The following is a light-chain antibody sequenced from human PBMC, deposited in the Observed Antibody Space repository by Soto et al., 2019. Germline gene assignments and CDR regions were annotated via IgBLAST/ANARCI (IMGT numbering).Light chain of an antibody. CDR1: SSNIGTYT. V-gene: IGLV1-44*01. CDR2: DDN. Sequence: QSVLTQPPSTSATPGQRVTISCSGSSSNIGTYTVNWYQQVPGTAPTLLIYDDNQRPSGVPDRFSGSKSGTSAALAISGRLPGDEADYYCASWDDTWNGLFFGGGTKLTVL. CDR3: ASWDDTWNGLF. J-gene: IGLJ2*01.